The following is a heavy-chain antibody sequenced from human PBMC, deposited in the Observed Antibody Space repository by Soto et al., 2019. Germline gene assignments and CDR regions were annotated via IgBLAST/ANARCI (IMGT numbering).Heavy chain of an antibody. CDR1: CYTFTSYG. V-gene: IGHV1-18*01. Sequence: ASVKVSCKAPCYTFTSYGISWLRHSPGQGLEWMGWISAYNGNTNYAQKLQGRVTMTTDTSTSTAYMELRSLRSDDTAVYYCARERVDKSVWFDTWGQGTLVTVSS. D-gene: IGHD5-12*01. CDR3: ARERVDKSVWFDT. J-gene: IGHJ5*02. CDR2: ISAYNGNT.